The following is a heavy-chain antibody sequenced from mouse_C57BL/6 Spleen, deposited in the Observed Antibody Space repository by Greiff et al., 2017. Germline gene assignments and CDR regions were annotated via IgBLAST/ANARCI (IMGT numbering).Heavy chain of an antibody. CDR3: ARPYGSSYVFDY. V-gene: IGHV1-59*01. D-gene: IGHD1-1*01. CDR1: GYTFTSYW. CDR2: IDPSDSYT. J-gene: IGHJ2*01. Sequence: VQLQQPGAELVRPGTSVKLSCKASGYTFTSYWMHWVKQRPGQGLEWIGVIDPSDSYTNYNQKFKGKATLTVDTSSSTAYMQLSSLTSEDSAVYYCARPYGSSYVFDYWGQGTTLTVSS.